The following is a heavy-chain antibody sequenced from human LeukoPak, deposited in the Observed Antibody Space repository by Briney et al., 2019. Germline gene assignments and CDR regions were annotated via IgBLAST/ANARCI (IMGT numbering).Heavy chain of an antibody. D-gene: IGHD6-19*01. V-gene: IGHV3-21*01. CDR2: ISSGSGYI. CDR3: ARVVAVAGASRGYFDY. CDR1: GFTFSSYS. Sequence: GGSLRLSCAASGFTFSSYSMNWVRQAPGKGLEWVSSISSGSGYIYYADSVKGRFTISRDNAKNSLYLQMNSLRAEDTAVYYCARVVAVAGASRGYFDYWGQGTLVTVSS. J-gene: IGHJ4*02.